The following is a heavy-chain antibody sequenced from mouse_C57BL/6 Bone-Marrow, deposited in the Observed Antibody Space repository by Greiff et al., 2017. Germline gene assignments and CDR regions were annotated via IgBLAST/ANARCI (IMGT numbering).Heavy chain of an antibody. CDR3: ASCFTTVVARYFDV. Sequence: VQLQQPGAELVKPGASVKLSCKASGYTFTSYWMQWVKQRPGQGLEWIGRIDPEDGETKYAPKFQGKATITADTSSNTAYLQLRSLTSEDTAVEYCASCFTTVVARYFDVWGTGTTVTVSS. J-gene: IGHJ1*03. CDR1: GYTFTSYW. V-gene: IGHV14-2*01. D-gene: IGHD1-1*01. CDR2: IDPEDGET.